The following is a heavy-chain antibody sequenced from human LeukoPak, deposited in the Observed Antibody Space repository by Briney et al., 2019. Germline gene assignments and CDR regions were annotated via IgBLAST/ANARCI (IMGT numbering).Heavy chain of an antibody. CDR2: IYTSGSS. CDR1: GGSISSGSYY. J-gene: IGHJ3*02. CDR3: AREGYSSSWFDAFDI. D-gene: IGHD6-13*01. V-gene: IGHV4-61*02. Sequence: SETLSLTCTVSGGSISSGSYYWSWIRQPAGKGLEWIGRIYTSGSSNYNPSLKSRVTISVDTSKNQFSLKLGSVTAADTAVYYCAREGYSSSWFDAFDIWGQGTMVTVSS.